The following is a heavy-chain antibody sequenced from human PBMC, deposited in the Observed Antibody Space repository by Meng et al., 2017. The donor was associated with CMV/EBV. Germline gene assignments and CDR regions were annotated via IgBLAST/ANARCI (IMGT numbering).Heavy chain of an antibody. V-gene: IGHV3-30*02. D-gene: IGHD5-12*01. CDR3: AKDGYSGYDYDY. CDR1: GFTFSSYG. J-gene: IGHJ4*02. CDR2: IRYDGSNK. Sequence: GGSLRLSCAASGFTFSSYGMPWVRQAPGKGLEWVAFIRYDGSNKYYADSVKGRFTISRDNSKNTLYLQMNSLRAEDTAVYYCAKDGYSGYDYDYWGQGTLVTVSS.